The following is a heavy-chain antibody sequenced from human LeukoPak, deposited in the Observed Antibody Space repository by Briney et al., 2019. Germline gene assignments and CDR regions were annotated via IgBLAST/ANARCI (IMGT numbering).Heavy chain of an antibody. CDR2: INHSGST. J-gene: IGHJ6*03. CDR1: GGSFSGYY. Sequence: SETLSLTCAVYGGSFSGYYWSWIGQPPGKGLEWIGEINHSGSTNYNPSLKSRVTISVDTSKNQFSLKLSSVTAADTAVYYCGRGRSITFLGGFRARYYRDVGGKGPTVTVSS. CDR3: GRGRSITFLGGFRARYYRDV. D-gene: IGHD3-16*01. V-gene: IGHV4-34*01.